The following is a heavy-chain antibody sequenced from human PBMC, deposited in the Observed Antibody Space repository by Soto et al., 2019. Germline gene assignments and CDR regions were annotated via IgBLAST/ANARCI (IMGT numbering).Heavy chain of an antibody. Sequence: SETLSLTCNVSGGSFHGYSWSWFRQTSGEGLEWIGDISYRGSTSYSPSLKSRLLISLDTSNNQFSLKVASVTPADTAVYYCARALLGFSYGYGGYFDPWGPGTLVTVSS. CDR1: GGSFHGYS. D-gene: IGHD3-16*01. CDR2: ISYRGST. CDR3: ARALLGFSYGYGGYFDP. V-gene: IGHV4-34*01. J-gene: IGHJ4*02.